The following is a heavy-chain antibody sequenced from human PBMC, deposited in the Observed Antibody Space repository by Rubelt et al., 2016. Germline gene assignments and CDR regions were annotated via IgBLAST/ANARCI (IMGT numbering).Heavy chain of an antibody. CDR3: ASQRITGTPY. V-gene: IGHV4-39*07. J-gene: IGHJ4*02. CDR2: IYYSGST. D-gene: IGHD1-7*01. CDR1: GGSISSSSYY. Sequence: QLQLQESGPGLVKPSETLSLTCTVSGGSISSSSYYWGWIRQPPGKGLEWIGSIYYSGSTYYNPSRKSRVTISVETSKNQFSRKRSSVTAADTAVYYCASQRITGTPYWGQGTLVTVSS.